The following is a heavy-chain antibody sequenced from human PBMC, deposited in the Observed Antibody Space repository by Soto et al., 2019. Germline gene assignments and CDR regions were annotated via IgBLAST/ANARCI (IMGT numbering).Heavy chain of an antibody. CDR1: GYTFTSYY. CDR3: ARGILVKDSSGPEGAFDI. V-gene: IGHV1-46*01. D-gene: IGHD6-19*01. CDR2: INPSGGST. J-gene: IGHJ3*02. Sequence: ASVKVSCKASGYTFTSYYMHWVRQAPGQGLEWMGTINPSGGSTSYAQKFQGRVTMTTDTSTSTVYMESSSLRSEDTAVYYCARGILVKDSSGPEGAFDIWGQGTMVTV.